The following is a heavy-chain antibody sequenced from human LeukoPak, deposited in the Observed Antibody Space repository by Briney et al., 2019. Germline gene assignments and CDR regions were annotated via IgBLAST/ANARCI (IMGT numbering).Heavy chain of an antibody. J-gene: IGHJ4*02. D-gene: IGHD4-23*01. Sequence: GGSLRLSCAASGFTFSSYAMSWVRQAPGKGLEWVSAISGCGGSTYYADSVKGRFTISRDNSKNTLYLQMNSLRAEDTAVYYCAKLVTGVYYFDYWGQGTLVTVSS. CDR1: GFTFSSYA. CDR3: AKLVTGVYYFDY. V-gene: IGHV3-23*01. CDR2: ISGCGGST.